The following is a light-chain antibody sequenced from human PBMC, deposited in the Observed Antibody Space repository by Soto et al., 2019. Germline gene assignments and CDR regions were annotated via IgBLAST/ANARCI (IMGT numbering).Light chain of an antibody. Sequence: EIVLTQSLGTLSLSPGETATLSCRAIQSVSSTYLAWYQQKPGQAPRLLIYDVSTRATGIPARFSGSGPGTEFTLTISSLQSEDFAVYYCQQYNNGPAITFGQGTKVDNK. V-gene: IGKV3D-15*01. CDR3: QQYNNGPAIT. J-gene: IGKJ1*01. CDR1: QSVSSTY. CDR2: DVS.